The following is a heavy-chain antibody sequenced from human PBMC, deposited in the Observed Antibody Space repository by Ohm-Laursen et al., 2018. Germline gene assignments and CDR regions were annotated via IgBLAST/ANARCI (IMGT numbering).Heavy chain of an antibody. J-gene: IGHJ4*02. CDR1: GVSVSRYY. CDR3: ARHRGRWYYDRSGHAPHY. V-gene: IGHV4-59*08. Sequence: SDTLSLTCTVSGVSVSRYYWSWIRQPPGKGLESIGYMYYSGSTNYNPSLKSRVTISIDTSKNQFSLKLSSVTAADTAVNYCARHRGRWYYDRSGHAPHYWGQGTLVTVSS. CDR2: MYYSGST. D-gene: IGHD3-22*01.